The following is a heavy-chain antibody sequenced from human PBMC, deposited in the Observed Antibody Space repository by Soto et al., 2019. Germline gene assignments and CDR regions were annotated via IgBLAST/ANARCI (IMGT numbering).Heavy chain of an antibody. CDR3: ARGSDYDCSGLEVWFGA. D-gene: IGHD3-22*01. J-gene: IGHJ5*02. V-gene: IGHV1-18*01. CDR1: GYTFTSYG. Sequence: ASVKVSCKASGYTFTSYGISWVRQAPGQGLEWMGWISAYNGNTNYAQKLQGRVTMTTDTSTSTAYMELRSLRSDDTAVYYCARGSDYDCSGLEVWFGAWGQGTRVTVAS. CDR2: ISAYNGNT.